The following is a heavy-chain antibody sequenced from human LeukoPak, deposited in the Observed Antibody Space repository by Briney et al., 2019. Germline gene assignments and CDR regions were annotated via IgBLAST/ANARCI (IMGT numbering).Heavy chain of an antibody. CDR1: GGSISGSSLF. D-gene: IGHD3-22*01. CDR3: STYYFDSSGYLTGFDY. Sequence: PSETLSLTCTVSGGSISGSSLFWGWSRQPPGKGLEWIGSVSSGGTTYYNPSLKSRVTISVRTSKTQFSLKLSTVTAADTAIYYCSTYYFDSSGYLTGFDYWGQGTLVTVSS. V-gene: IGHV4-39*01. CDR2: VSSGGTT. J-gene: IGHJ4*02.